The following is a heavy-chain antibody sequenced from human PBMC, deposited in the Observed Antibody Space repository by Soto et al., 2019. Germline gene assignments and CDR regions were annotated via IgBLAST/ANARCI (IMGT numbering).Heavy chain of an antibody. V-gene: IGHV4-30-4*01. J-gene: IGHJ6*02. Sequence: SETLSLTCTVSGDSISNSDFYWNWIRQSPGKGLEWIASIDYSGSTYYNPSLKSRVVISADTSKNLFSLKLRSVTAADTALYFCARYGPYYYGFDVWGQGTTVTVSS. D-gene: IGHD4-17*01. CDR2: IDYSGST. CDR3: ARYGPYYYGFDV. CDR1: GDSISNSDFY.